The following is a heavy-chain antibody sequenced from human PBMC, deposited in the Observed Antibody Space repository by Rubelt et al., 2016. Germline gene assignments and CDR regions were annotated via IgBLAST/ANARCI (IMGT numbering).Heavy chain of an antibody. J-gene: IGHJ1*01. CDR2: ISWNSAML. CDR1: GFPFEDCV. D-gene: IGHD6-13*01. CDR3: AKDGRIANFHF. Sequence: PGRSLRLSCASSGFPFEDCVMHWVRQVPGKGLEWVSGISWNSAMLQYADSVKGRFTISRDTSKNTLFLQMNSLRSDDTAVYYCAKDGRIANFHFWGQGTLVTVSS. V-gene: IGHV3-9*01.